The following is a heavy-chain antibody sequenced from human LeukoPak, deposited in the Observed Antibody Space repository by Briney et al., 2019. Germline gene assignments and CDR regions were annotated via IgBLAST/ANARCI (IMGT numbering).Heavy chain of an antibody. Sequence: GGTLRLSCAGSGFTFSSYGMSWVRQAPGKGLEWVSAISGSGGSTYYADSVKGRFTISRDNSKNTLYLQMNSLRAEDTAVYYCAKGLLYQYYYGSGTPNPLDYWGQGTLVTVSS. V-gene: IGHV3-23*01. CDR2: ISGSGGST. D-gene: IGHD3-10*01. J-gene: IGHJ4*02. CDR1: GFTFSSYG. CDR3: AKGLLYQYYYGSGTPNPLDY.